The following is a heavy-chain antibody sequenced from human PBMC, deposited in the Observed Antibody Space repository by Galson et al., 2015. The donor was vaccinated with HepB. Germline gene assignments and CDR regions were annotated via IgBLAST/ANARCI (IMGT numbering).Heavy chain of an antibody. V-gene: IGHV3-30*04. CDR2: ISYDGSNK. CDR1: GFTSSSYA. Sequence: SLRLSCAASGFTSSSYAMHWVRQAPGKGLEWVAVISYDGSNKYYADSVKGRFTISRDNSKNTLYLQMNSLRAEDTAVYYCAREEDQLDYWGQGTLVTVSS. J-gene: IGHJ4*02. D-gene: IGHD2-2*01. CDR3: AREEDQLDY.